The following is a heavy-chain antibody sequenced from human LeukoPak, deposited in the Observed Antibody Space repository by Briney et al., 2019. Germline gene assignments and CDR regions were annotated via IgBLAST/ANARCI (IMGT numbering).Heavy chain of an antibody. CDR3: VRVFAYGMDA. J-gene: IGHJ6*02. V-gene: IGHV3-7*03. CDR1: GFSFSNYL. CDR2: IKRDGSDE. Sequence: GGSLRLSCAASGFSFSNYLMGWVRQGPGKRLEWVASIKRDGSDEYYVDSVKGRFTISKDNAKNSLNLQMNSLRVDDTAVYYSVRVFAYGMDAWGQGTTVTVSS.